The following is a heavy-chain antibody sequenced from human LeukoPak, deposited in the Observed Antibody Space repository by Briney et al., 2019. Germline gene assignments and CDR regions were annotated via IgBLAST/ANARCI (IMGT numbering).Heavy chain of an antibody. CDR3: ARDHRTYYYDSSGYYRHHDAFDI. CDR1: GFTFSSYS. D-gene: IGHD3-22*01. V-gene: IGHV3-21*01. Sequence: PGGSLRLSCAASGFTFSSYSMNWVRQAPGKGLEWVSSISSSSSYIYYADSVKGRFTISRDNAKNSLYLQMNSLRAEDTAVYYCARDHRTYYYDSSGYYRHHDAFDIWGQGTMVTVSS. J-gene: IGHJ3*02. CDR2: ISSSSSYI.